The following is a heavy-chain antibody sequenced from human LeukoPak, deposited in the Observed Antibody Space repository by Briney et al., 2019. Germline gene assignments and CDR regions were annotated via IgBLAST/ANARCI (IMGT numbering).Heavy chain of an antibody. CDR2: ISSSGSTI. J-gene: IGHJ5*02. CDR1: GFTFSDYY. Sequence: GGSLRLSCAASGFTFSDYYMSWIRQAPGKGLEWVSYISSSGSTIYYADSVKGRFTISRDNAKNSLYLQMNSLRAEDTAVYYCARDSDIVVVPAPNWFDPWGQGTLVTVSS. D-gene: IGHD2-2*01. CDR3: ARDSDIVVVPAPNWFDP. V-gene: IGHV3-11*01.